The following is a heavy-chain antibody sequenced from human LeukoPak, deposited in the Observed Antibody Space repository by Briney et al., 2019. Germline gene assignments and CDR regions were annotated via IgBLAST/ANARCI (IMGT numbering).Heavy chain of an antibody. CDR2: ISGSGGST. CDR3: AKDRYFTMAQGVSDY. Sequence: GGSLRLSCAASGFTFSSYAMSWVRQAPGKGLEWVSAISGSGGSTYYADSVKGRFTISRDNSKNTLYLQMNSLRAEDTAVYYCAKDRYFTMAQGVSDYWGQGTLVTVSS. D-gene: IGHD3-10*01. V-gene: IGHV3-23*01. CDR1: GFTFSSYA. J-gene: IGHJ4*02.